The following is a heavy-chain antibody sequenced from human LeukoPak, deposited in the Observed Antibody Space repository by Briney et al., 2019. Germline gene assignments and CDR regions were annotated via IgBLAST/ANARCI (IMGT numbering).Heavy chain of an antibody. Sequence: GGSLRLSCAASGFTFSNSALSWVRLAPGQGLQWVAGIGGTNVPITWYADSVKGRFTISRDDSKSTLYLQMRSLRGEDTALYYCVKFAPGLLSGDWFDPWGQGTLVTVSS. J-gene: IGHJ5*02. CDR3: VKFAPGLLSGDWFDP. CDR1: GFTFSNSA. D-gene: IGHD3-10*01. CDR2: IGGTNVPIT. V-gene: IGHV3-23*01.